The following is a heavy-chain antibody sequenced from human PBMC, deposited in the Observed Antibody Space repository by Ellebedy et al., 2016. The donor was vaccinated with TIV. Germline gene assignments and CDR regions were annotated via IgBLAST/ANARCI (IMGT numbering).Heavy chain of an antibody. D-gene: IGHD6-13*01. CDR2: ISSSSSTI. CDR1: GFTFSSYS. Sequence: PGGSLRLSCAASGFTFSSYSMNWVRQAPGKGLEWVSYISSSSSTIYYADSVKGRFTISRDNAKNSLYLQMNSLSAEDTAVYYCAREREPWQQLVPDCWGQGTLVTVSS. V-gene: IGHV3-48*01. CDR3: AREREPWQQLVPDC. J-gene: IGHJ4*02.